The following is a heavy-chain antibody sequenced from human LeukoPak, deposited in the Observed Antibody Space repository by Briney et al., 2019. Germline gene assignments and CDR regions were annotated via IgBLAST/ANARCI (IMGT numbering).Heavy chain of an antibody. CDR1: GGSISSYY. V-gene: IGHV4-59*01. D-gene: IGHD3-10*01. Sequence: SETLCLTCTVSGGSISSYYWSWIRQPPGKGLEWIGYIFYSGSTSYNPSLKSRVTISVDTSKNQFSLKLSSVTAADTAVYYCARFRGSGTNYFDYWGQGTLVTVSS. CDR2: IFYSGST. J-gene: IGHJ4*02. CDR3: ARFRGSGTNYFDY.